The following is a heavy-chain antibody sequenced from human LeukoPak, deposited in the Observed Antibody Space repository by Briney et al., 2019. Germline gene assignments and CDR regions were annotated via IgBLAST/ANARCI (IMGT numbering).Heavy chain of an antibody. V-gene: IGHV3-74*01. CDR2: INSDESST. CDR1: GFTFSSYW. D-gene: IGHD5-18*01. J-gene: IGHJ4*02. Sequence: GGSLRLSCAASGFTFSSYWMHWVRQAPGKGLVWVSRINSDESSTYYADSVKGRFTISRDNSKNTLYLQMNSLRAEDTAVYYCAKAHLLWLFDYWGQGTLVTVSS. CDR3: AKAHLLWLFDY.